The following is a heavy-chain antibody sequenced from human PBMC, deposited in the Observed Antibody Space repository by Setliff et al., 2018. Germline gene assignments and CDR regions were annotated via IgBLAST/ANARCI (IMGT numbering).Heavy chain of an antibody. V-gene: IGHV5-51*01. Sequence: GESLKISCKGSGYNFTTYWIGWVRQMPGKGLEWMGVIYPGDSDTKYSPSFEGQVTISVDKSISTAYLQWSSLKASDTAMYYCARALYPSSFIGHNWFDPWGQGTLVTVSS. CDR2: IYPGDSDT. CDR3: ARALYPSSFIGHNWFDP. J-gene: IGHJ5*02. D-gene: IGHD2-2*01. CDR1: GYNFTTYW.